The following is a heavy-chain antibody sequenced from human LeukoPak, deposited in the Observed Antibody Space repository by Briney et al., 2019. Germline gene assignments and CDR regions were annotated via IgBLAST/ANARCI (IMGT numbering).Heavy chain of an antibody. CDR1: GGSISSYY. CDR2: IYTSGST. V-gene: IGHV4-4*07. D-gene: IGHD3-22*01. Sequence: SETLSLTCTVSGGSISSYYWRWIRQPAGKGLEWIGRIYTSGSTNYNPSLKSRVTMSVDTSKNQFSLKLSSVTAADTAVYYCARDPNTYYYDSSGYYGDAFDIWGQGTMVTLSS. CDR3: ARDPNTYYYDSSGYYGDAFDI. J-gene: IGHJ3*02.